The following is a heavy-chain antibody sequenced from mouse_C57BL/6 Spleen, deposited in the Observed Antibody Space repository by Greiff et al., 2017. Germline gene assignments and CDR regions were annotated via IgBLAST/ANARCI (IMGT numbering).Heavy chain of an antibody. CDR1: GYTFTDYE. V-gene: IGHV1-15*01. CDR2: IDPETGGT. CDR3: TRSTGSYAMDY. Sequence: LQESGAELVRPGASVTLSCKASGYTFTDYEMHWVKQTPVHGLEWIGAIDPETGGTAYNQKFKGKAILTADKSSSTAYMELRSLTSEDSAVYYCTRSTGSYAMDYWGQGTSVTVSS. J-gene: IGHJ4*01. D-gene: IGHD4-1*01.